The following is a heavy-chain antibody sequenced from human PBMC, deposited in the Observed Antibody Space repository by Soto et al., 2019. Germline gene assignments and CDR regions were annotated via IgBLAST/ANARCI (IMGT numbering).Heavy chain of an antibody. D-gene: IGHD3-10*01. CDR1: GGSITTNTW. CDR2: IYHTGNT. CDR3: ASDPGSGSFEYNWFDP. Sequence: QVQLQESGPGLVEPSGSLSLTCAVSGGSITTNTWWNWVRQPPGKGLEWIGDIYHTGNTHYNPSLESRVGISVDKSKNQFSLRLISVTAADTAVYYCASDPGSGSFEYNWFDPWGQGTLVTVSS. V-gene: IGHV4-4*02. J-gene: IGHJ5*02.